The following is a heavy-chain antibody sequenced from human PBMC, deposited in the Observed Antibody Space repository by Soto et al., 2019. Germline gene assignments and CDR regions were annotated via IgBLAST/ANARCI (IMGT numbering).Heavy chain of an antibody. CDR2: IIPIFGTA. CDR1: GGTFSSYA. Sequence: SVKVSCKASGGTFSSYAISWVRQAPGQGLEWMGGIIPIFGTANYAQKFQGRVTITADESTSTAYMELSSLRSEDTAVYYCARARHDYSNYIPFDYWGQGTLVTVSS. D-gene: IGHD4-4*01. V-gene: IGHV1-69*13. CDR3: ARARHDYSNYIPFDY. J-gene: IGHJ4*02.